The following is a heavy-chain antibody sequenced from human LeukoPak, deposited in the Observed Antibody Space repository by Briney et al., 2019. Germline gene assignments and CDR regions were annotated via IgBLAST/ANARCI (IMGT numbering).Heavy chain of an antibody. V-gene: IGHV4-30-4*01. Sequence: SETLSLTCTVSGGSISSGDYYWRWIRQPPGKGLEWIGYIYYSGSTYCNPSLKSRVTISVDTSKNQFSLKLSSVTAADTAVYYCARGIYGSGSYYNGWGQGTLVTVSS. CDR2: IYYSGST. D-gene: IGHD3-10*01. J-gene: IGHJ4*02. CDR3: ARGIYGSGSYYNG. CDR1: GGSISSGDYY.